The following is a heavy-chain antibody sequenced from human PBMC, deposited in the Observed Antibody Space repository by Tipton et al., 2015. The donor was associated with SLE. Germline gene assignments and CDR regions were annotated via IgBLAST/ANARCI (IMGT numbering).Heavy chain of an antibody. V-gene: IGHV4-59*11. Sequence: LRLSCTVSGGSISSHYWCWIRQPPGKGLEWIGYIYYSGSTNYNPSLKSRVTISVDTSKNQFSLKLSSVTAADTAVYYCARGGYSYGYWGQGTLVTVSS. CDR2: IYYSGST. CDR3: ARGGYSYGY. D-gene: IGHD5-18*01. CDR1: GGSISSHY. J-gene: IGHJ4*02.